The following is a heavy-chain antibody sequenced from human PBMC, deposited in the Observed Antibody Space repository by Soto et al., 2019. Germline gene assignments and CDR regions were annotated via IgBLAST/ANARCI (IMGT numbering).Heavy chain of an antibody. CDR2: IIPIFGTA. CDR3: ARDNPRIEYYSGMDV. J-gene: IGHJ6*02. Sequence: SVKVSCKASGGTFSSYAISWVRQAPGQGLEWMGGIIPIFGTANYAQKFQGRVTITADKSTSTAYMELSSLRSEDTAVYYCARDNPRIEYYSGMDVWGQGTTVTVSS. V-gene: IGHV1-69*06. CDR1: GGTFSSYA.